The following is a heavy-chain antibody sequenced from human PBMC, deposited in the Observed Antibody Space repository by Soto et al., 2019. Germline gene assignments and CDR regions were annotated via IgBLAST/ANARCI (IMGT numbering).Heavy chain of an antibody. V-gene: IGHV1-18*01. CDR2: ISAYNGNT. CDR1: GYTFTSYD. CDR3: AREYCYGSGGAY. J-gene: IGHJ4*02. D-gene: IGHD3-10*01. Sequence: ASVKVSCKASGYTFTSYDINWVRQATGQGLEWMGWISAYNGNTNYAQKLQGRVTMTTDTSTSTAYMELRSLRSDDTAVYYCAREYCYGSGGAYWGQGTLVTVSS.